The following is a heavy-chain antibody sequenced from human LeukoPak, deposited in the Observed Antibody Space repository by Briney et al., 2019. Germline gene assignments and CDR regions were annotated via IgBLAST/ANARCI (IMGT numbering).Heavy chain of an antibody. Sequence: GVSLRLSCAASRFTLSNYWMSWVRQAPGKGLEWVANIKQDGSETYYVDSVKGRFTISRDNAKNSLSLQMNSLRAEDTAVYYCARQRGSGCLDYWGQGTLVTVSS. J-gene: IGHJ4*02. CDR2: IKQDGSET. D-gene: IGHD6-19*01. CDR3: ARQRGSGCLDY. V-gene: IGHV3-7*01. CDR1: RFTLSNYW.